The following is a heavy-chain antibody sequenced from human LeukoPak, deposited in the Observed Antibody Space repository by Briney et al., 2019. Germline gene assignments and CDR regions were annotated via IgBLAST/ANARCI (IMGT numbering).Heavy chain of an antibody. CDR1: GGSVSSGSYY. D-gene: IGHD4-17*01. J-gene: IGHJ5*02. V-gene: IGHV4-61*01. CDR2: IYYSGST. CDR3: TRTNYGDYNWFDP. Sequence: SETLSLTCTVSGGSVSSGSYYWSWIRQPPGQGLEWIGYIYYSGSTKYNPSLKSRVTVSVDTSKNQFSLKVTSVTAADTAVYYCTRTNYGDYNWFDPWGQGTLVTVSS.